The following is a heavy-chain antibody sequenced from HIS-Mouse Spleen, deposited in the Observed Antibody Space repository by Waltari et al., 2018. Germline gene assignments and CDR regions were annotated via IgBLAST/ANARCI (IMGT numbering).Heavy chain of an antibody. CDR2: IYYSGST. CDR3: AREIPYSSSWYDWYFDL. Sequence: QLQRQESGPGLVKPSESLSLTCTVSGGSISSSSYYWGWIRPPPGKGLEWIGGIYYSGSTYYNPSLKSRVTISVDTSKNQFSLKLSSVTAADTAVYYCAREIPYSSSWYDWYFDLWGRGTLVTVSS. D-gene: IGHD6-13*01. J-gene: IGHJ2*01. CDR1: GGSISSSSYY. V-gene: IGHV4-39*07.